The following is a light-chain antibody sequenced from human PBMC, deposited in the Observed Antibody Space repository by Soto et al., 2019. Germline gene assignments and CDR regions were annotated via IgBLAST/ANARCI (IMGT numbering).Light chain of an antibody. V-gene: IGKV3-11*01. CDR2: DAS. J-gene: IGKJ5*01. Sequence: ENVLTQSPATLSLSPGERATLSCRASQSVSSYLAWYQQKPGQAPRLLIYDASNRATGIPARFSGSGSGTDFSLTISSLEPEDFAVYYCLQRSAWLITFGQGTRLEIK. CDR1: QSVSSY. CDR3: LQRSAWLIT.